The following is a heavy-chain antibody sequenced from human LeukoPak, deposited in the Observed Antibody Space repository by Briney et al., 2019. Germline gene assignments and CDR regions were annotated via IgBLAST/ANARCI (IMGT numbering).Heavy chain of an antibody. CDR2: IKQDGGEK. Sequence: GGSLRLSCAASGFTFSGYWMTWVRQAPGKGLEWVANIKQDGGEKHYLDSVKGRFTISRDNAKNSLYLQMNSLRAEDTAVYYCARVSAEWLLFYWGQGTLVTVSS. D-gene: IGHD3-3*01. J-gene: IGHJ4*02. V-gene: IGHV3-7*01. CDR1: GFTFSGYW. CDR3: ARVSAEWLLFY.